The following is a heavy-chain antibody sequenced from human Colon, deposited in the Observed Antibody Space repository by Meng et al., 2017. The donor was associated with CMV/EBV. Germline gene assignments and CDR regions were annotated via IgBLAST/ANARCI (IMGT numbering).Heavy chain of an antibody. D-gene: IGHD6-6*01. J-gene: IGHJ5*02. CDR1: ACIFSCRN. CDR2: INWNGVST. V-gene: IGHV3-20*04. Sequence: ESLKISCAASACIFSCRNMNWVRQVPGKGLEWVSGINWNGVSTDYADSVKGRFTISRDNAKNSLYLQMNSLRAEDTALYYCARDPRVRGSSSSRGFDPWGQGTLVTVSS. CDR3: ARDPRVRGSSSSRGFDP.